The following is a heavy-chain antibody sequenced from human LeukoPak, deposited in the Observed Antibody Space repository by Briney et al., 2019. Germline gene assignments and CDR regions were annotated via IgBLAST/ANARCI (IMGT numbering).Heavy chain of an antibody. CDR1: GGTFSSYA. Sequence: SVKVSCKASGGTFSSYAISWVRQAPGQALEWMGGIIPIFGTANYAQKFQGRVTITADESTSTAYMELSSLRSEDTAVYYCARDEYSSSWRTDYYYYGMDVWGQGTTVTVSS. J-gene: IGHJ6*02. V-gene: IGHV1-69*01. D-gene: IGHD6-13*01. CDR2: IIPIFGTA. CDR3: ARDEYSSSWRTDYYYYGMDV.